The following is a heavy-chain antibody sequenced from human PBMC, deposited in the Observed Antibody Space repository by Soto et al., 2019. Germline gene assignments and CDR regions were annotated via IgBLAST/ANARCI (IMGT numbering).Heavy chain of an antibody. CDR3: AKARCTTSNCYVPDY. Sequence: GGSLRLSCVASGFTFSSFPMHWVRQAPGKGLEWVSAISGSGGSPSYADSVQGRFTISRDNPKKTLYLQMNSLRAEDTAVYYCAKARCTTSNCYVPDYWGQGTLVTVSS. CDR1: GFTFSSFP. D-gene: IGHD2-8*01. CDR2: ISGSGGSP. V-gene: IGHV3-23*01. J-gene: IGHJ4*02.